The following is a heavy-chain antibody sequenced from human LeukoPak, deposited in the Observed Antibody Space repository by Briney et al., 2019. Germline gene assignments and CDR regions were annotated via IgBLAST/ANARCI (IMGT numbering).Heavy chain of an antibody. Sequence: ASVKVSCKASGYTFTGYYMHWVRQAPGQGLEWMGWINPNSGGTNYAQKFQGRVTMTRDTSISTAYMELSRLRSDDTAVYYCARSDGSSWLRPFDYWGQGTLVTVSS. CDR2: INPNSGGT. V-gene: IGHV1-2*02. CDR3: ARSDGSSWLRPFDY. CDR1: GYTFTGYY. J-gene: IGHJ4*02. D-gene: IGHD6-13*01.